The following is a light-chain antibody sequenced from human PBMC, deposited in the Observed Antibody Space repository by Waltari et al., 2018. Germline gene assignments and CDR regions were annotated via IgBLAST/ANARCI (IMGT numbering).Light chain of an antibody. CDR1: SGPSSHV. CDR2: VNSDGSH. V-gene: IGLV4-69*01. CDR3: QTGGHGTWV. J-gene: IGLJ3*02. Sequence: QLVLTQSPSASASLGDSVKLTCTLSSGPSSHVIAWHPQQPEKGPRYLMKVNSDGSHSKGDKIPDRFSGSSSGAEHYLTISSLQSEDEADYYCQTGGHGTWVFGGGTKLTVL.